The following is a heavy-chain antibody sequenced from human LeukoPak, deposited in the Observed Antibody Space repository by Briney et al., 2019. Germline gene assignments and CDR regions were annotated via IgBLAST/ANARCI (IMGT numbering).Heavy chain of an antibody. Sequence: ASVKVSCKASGYTFSNYGLNWVRQVPGQGLEWMGWINPDSGGTNYAQKFQGRVTMTRDTSISTAYMELSRLRSDDTAVYYCARVGSGIADFDYWGQGTLVTVSS. J-gene: IGHJ4*02. D-gene: IGHD6-13*01. CDR2: INPDSGGT. CDR1: GYTFSNYG. CDR3: ARVGSGIADFDY. V-gene: IGHV1-2*02.